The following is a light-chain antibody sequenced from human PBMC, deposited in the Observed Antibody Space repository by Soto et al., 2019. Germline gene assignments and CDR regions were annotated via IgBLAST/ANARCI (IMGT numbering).Light chain of an antibody. CDR3: QQRSNWPST. CDR1: QSVSGY. J-gene: IGKJ4*01. Sequence: EIVLTQSPATLSLSPGERATLSCRASQSVSGYLAWYQQKPGQAPRLLMYDASNRATGIPARFSGSGSGTHFTLTNSSLEPEDFAVYYCQQRSNWPSTFGGGTKVEIK. V-gene: IGKV3-11*01. CDR2: DAS.